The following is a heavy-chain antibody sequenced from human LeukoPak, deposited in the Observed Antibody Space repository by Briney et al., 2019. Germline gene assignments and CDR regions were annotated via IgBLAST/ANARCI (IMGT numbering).Heavy chain of an antibody. V-gene: IGHV4-39*01. Sequence: SETLSLTCTVSGASIISSSYYLGSIRQPPGKGLEWIGSIYYSGITYYNPSLKSRVTISVDTSKNQFSLKLSSVTAADTAVYYCVRQGYYDSSGYLHWYFDLWGRGTLVTVSS. D-gene: IGHD3-22*01. J-gene: IGHJ2*01. CDR2: IYYSGIT. CDR3: VRQGYYDSSGYLHWYFDL. CDR1: GASIISSSYY.